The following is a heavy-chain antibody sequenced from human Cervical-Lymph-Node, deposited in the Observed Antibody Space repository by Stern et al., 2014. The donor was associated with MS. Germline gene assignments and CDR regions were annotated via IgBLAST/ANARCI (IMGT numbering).Heavy chain of an antibody. CDR2: ITPVFGTT. CDR3: ARGGGLVGYFDY. D-gene: IGHD1-26*01. V-gene: IGHV1-69*06. Sequence: QVLLGQSGAEVKKPGSSVKVSCKASGDTFSSYAINWVRQVPGQGLEWMGGITPVFGTTNYAQKFQGRVTITADKSTNTAYMELMTLRSEDTAVYYCARGGGLVGYFDYWGQGTLVSVSS. J-gene: IGHJ4*02. CDR1: GDTFSSYA.